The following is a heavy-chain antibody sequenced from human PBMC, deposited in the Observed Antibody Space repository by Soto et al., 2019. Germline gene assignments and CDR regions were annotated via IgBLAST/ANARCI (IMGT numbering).Heavy chain of an antibody. CDR2: ISYDGSNK. J-gene: IGHJ4*02. D-gene: IGHD3-22*01. CDR3: AKGNYYDSSIDY. V-gene: IGHV3-30*18. Sequence: QVQLVESGGGVVQPGRSLRLSCAASGFTFSSYGMHWVRQAPGKGLEWVAVISYDGSNKYYADSVKGRFTISRDNSKNTLYLQMNSLRAEDTAVYYCAKGNYYDSSIDYWGQGTLVTVSS. CDR1: GFTFSSYG.